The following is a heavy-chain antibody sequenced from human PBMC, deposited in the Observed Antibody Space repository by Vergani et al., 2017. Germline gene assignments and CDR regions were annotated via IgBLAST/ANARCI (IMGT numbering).Heavy chain of an antibody. CDR3: AHITTYYDQWGLYYYMDV. Sequence: QITLKESGPTLVKPTQTLTLTCTFSGFSLSTRGVGVGWLRQPPGKALEWLALIYWDDDKRYSPSLKSRLTITKDTAKNQVLLTMTNMDPVDTATYYCAHITTYYDQWGLYYYMDVWGKGTTVTVSS. J-gene: IGHJ6*03. CDR2: IYWDDDK. V-gene: IGHV2-5*02. CDR1: GFSLSTRGVG. D-gene: IGHD3-3*01.